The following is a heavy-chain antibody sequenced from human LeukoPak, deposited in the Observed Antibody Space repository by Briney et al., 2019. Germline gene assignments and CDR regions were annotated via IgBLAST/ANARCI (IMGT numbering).Heavy chain of an antibody. CDR2: ISAYNGNT. D-gene: IGHD2-2*01. J-gene: IGHJ5*02. V-gene: IGHV1-18*01. CDR1: GYTFTSYG. CDR3: ARAYCSSTSCAYNWFDP. Sequence: ASVKVSCKASGYTFTSYGISWVRQAPGQGLEWMGWISAYNGNTNYAQKLQGRVTMTTDTSTNTAYMELRSLRSDDTAVYYCARAYCSSTSCAYNWFDPWGQGTLVTVSS.